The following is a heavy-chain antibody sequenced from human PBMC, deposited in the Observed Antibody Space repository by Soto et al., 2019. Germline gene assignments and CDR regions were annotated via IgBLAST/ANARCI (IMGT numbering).Heavy chain of an antibody. CDR1: GFTFSSYG. D-gene: IGHD6-19*01. J-gene: IGHJ4*02. CDR2: ICYDGRTK. Sequence: GGSLRLSCAASGFTFSSYGMHWVRQAPGKGLEWVAVICYDGRTKYYADSVKGGFTISRDNSKNTLYLQMNSLRAEDTAVYYCARDGKQWLVGDLDYWGQGTLVTVSS. V-gene: IGHV3-33*08. CDR3: ARDGKQWLVGDLDY.